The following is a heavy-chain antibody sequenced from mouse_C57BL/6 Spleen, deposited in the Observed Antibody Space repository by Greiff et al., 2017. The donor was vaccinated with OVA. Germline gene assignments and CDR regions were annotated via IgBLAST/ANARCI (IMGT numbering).Heavy chain of an antibody. Sequence: QVQLQQPGAELVMPGASVKLSCKASGYTFTSYWMHWVKQRPGQGLEWIGEIDPSDSYTNYNQKFKGKSTLTVDKSSSTAYMQISSLTSEASAVYYCSSSRYSTAMEYWGTGTSVTVSS. D-gene: IGHD2-5*01. CDR1: GYTFTSYW. CDR3: SSSRYSTAMEY. CDR2: IDPSDSYT. J-gene: IGHJ4*01. V-gene: IGHV1-69*01.